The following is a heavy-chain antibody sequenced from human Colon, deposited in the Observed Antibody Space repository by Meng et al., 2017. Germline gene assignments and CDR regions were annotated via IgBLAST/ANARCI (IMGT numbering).Heavy chain of an antibody. CDR1: GFTFSSYG. V-gene: IGHV3-33*01. Sequence: GESLKISCAASGFTFSSYGMHWVRQAPGKGLEWVAIIWFDGSNGYYADSVKGRFTISRDNSKNTLYLQMTSLRAADTAVYYCARDGGLGFDYWGQGTLVTVSS. D-gene: IGHD6-19*01. CDR3: ARDGGLGFDY. J-gene: IGHJ4*02. CDR2: IWFDGSNG.